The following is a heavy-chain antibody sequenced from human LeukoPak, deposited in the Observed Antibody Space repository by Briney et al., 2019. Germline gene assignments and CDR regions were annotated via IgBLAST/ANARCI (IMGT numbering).Heavy chain of an antibody. D-gene: IGHD3-22*01. CDR2: INHSGST. Sequence: PSETLSLTCAVYGGSFSGYYWSWIRQPPGKGLEWIGEINHSGSTNYNPSLKSRVTISVDTSKNQFSLRLSSVTAADTAVYYCARRAVAGTVEGYYDSSDTSDLFDYWGQGTLVTVSS. J-gene: IGHJ4*02. V-gene: IGHV4-34*01. CDR1: GGSFSGYY. CDR3: ARRAVAGTVEGYYDSSDTSDLFDY.